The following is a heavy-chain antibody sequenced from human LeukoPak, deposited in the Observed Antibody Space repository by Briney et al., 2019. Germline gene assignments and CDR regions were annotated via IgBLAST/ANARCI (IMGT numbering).Heavy chain of an antibody. Sequence: SQTLSLTCTVSGGSISSGGYYWSWIRQHPGKGLEWIGYIYYSGSTYYNPSLKSRVTISVDTSKNQFSLKLSSVTAADTAVYYCARDRGYCSSTSCYKGVDYWGQGTLVTVSS. D-gene: IGHD2-2*02. J-gene: IGHJ4*02. CDR2: IYYSGST. CDR3: ARDRGYCSSTSCYKGVDY. CDR1: GGSISSGGYY. V-gene: IGHV4-31*03.